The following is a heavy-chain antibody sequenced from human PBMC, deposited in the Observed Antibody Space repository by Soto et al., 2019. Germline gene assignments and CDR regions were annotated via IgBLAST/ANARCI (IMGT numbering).Heavy chain of an antibody. CDR2: IYKSGRT. CDR3: ARSLSSSSGYFDP. V-gene: IGHV4-30-4*01. Sequence: QVHLQESGPGLLKPSQTLSLTCAVSGDSIGSGDYYWTWIRQSTGKGLEYIGYIYKSGRTYYNPSLKSRPVISLDTSKNQVFLRLTSQTAADTAMYFCARSLSSSSGYFDPWGQGTLVTVSS. D-gene: IGHD6-6*01. J-gene: IGHJ5*02. CDR1: GDSIGSGDYY.